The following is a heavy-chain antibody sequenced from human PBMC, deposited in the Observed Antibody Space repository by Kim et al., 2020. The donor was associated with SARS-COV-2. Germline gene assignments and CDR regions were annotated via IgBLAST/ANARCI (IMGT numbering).Heavy chain of an antibody. V-gene: IGHV3-15*01. Sequence: GGSLRLSCAASGFTFSNAWMSWVRQAPGKGLEWVGRIKSKTDGGTTDYAAPVKGRFTISRDDSKNTLYLQMNSLKTEDTAVYYCTTGRLYGSGSYISRREDYGGQGTLVTVSS. CDR1: GFTFSNAW. J-gene: IGHJ4*02. D-gene: IGHD3-10*01. CDR3: TTGRLYGSGSYISRREDY. CDR2: IKSKTDGGTT.